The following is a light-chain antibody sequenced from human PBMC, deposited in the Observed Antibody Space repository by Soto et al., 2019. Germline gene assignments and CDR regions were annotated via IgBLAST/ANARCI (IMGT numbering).Light chain of an antibody. CDR2: GAS. CDR1: QAVSSIL. V-gene: IGKV3-20*01. CDR3: QQNGTSPI. Sequence: EVVLTQSPGTLSLSPGERATLSCRASQAVSSILLAWYQQQPGQAPRLLIYGASSRATGIPDRFSGSGSGTNFTLTGSRLEPEDFEVYYCQQNGTSPIFGGGTKVEIK. J-gene: IGKJ4*01.